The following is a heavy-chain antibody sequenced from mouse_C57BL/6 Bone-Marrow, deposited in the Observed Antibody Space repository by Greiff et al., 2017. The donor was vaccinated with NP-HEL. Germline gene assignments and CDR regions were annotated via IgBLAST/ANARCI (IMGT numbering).Heavy chain of an antibody. J-gene: IGHJ3*01. CDR3: SKGLRQGPFAD. CDR2: IRYKANNHDT. V-gene: IGHV6-6*01. CDR1: GYTFTDAW. Sequence: DVQLEESGAGLVQPGGSMKLSCAASGYTFTDAWMDWVRQLPGKGLEWVAEIRYKANNHDTYYAENVKVKFTSSRDNYKSSVYLQMNSLRAEDTGIYYCSKGLRQGPFADWGQGTLVTVSA. D-gene: IGHD2-4*01.